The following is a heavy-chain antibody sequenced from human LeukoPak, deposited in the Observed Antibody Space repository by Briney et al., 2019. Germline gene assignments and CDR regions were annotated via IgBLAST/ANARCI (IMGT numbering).Heavy chain of an antibody. V-gene: IGHV3-7*01. CDR2: IKQDGSKI. J-gene: IGHJ4*02. D-gene: IGHD6-19*01. CDR3: AKGAVAGPRDYFDY. CDR1: GFSLSSYW. Sequence: GGSLRLSCAASGFSLSSYWMSWVRQAPGKGLEWLADIKQDGSKIYYMDSVKGRFTISRDNAKNSLYLQMNSLRVEDTAVYYCAKGAVAGPRDYFDYWGQGTLVTVSS.